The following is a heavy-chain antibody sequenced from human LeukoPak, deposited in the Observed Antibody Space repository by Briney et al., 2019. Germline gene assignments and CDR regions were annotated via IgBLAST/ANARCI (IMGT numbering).Heavy chain of an antibody. CDR1: GGSFSGYY. Sequence: PSETLSLTCAVYGGSFSGYYWSWIRQPPGKGLEWIGEINHSGSTNYNPSLKSRVTISVDTSKNQFSLKLSSVTAADTAVYYCARAARRGYSYGYFGNWGQGTLVTVSS. V-gene: IGHV4-34*01. D-gene: IGHD5-18*01. CDR3: ARAARRGYSYGYFGN. J-gene: IGHJ4*02. CDR2: INHSGST.